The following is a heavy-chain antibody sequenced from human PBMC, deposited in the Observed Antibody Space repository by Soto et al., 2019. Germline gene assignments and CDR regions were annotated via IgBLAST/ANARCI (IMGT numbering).Heavy chain of an antibody. CDR3: ARDRNLGDYYYYGMDV. J-gene: IGHJ6*02. D-gene: IGHD3-3*01. V-gene: IGHV4-31*03. Sequence: SETLSLTCTVSGGSISSGGYYWSWIRQHPGEGLEWIGYIYYSGSTYYNPSLKSRVTISVDTSKNQFSLKLSSVTAADTAVYYCARDRNLGDYYYYGMDVWGQGTTVTVSS. CDR2: IYYSGST. CDR1: GGSISSGGYY.